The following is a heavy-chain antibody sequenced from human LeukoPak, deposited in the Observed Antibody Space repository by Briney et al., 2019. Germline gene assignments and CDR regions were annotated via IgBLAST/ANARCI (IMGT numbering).Heavy chain of an antibody. Sequence: GGSLRLSCAASGFTFSSYAMSWVRQAPGKGLEWVSAISGSGGSTYYADSVKGRFTISRDNSKNTLYLQMNSLRAEDTAVYYCARAMNYYDFWSGFEYYYYYGMDVWGQGTTVTVSS. V-gene: IGHV3-23*01. CDR1: GFTFSSYA. D-gene: IGHD3-3*01. CDR2: ISGSGGST. CDR3: ARAMNYYDFWSGFEYYYYYGMDV. J-gene: IGHJ6*02.